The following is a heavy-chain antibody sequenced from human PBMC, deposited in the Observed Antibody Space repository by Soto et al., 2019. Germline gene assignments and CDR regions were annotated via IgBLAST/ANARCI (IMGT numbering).Heavy chain of an antibody. Sequence: QVQLVESGGGVVQPGRSLRLSCTASGFILNIFGMLWVRQAPGRGLEWLTLISYDGGQEYYADSVKGRFTISRDNSKNTLYLQMNSLRTEDTAVYYCAKLDGSGTYHHSPFDFWGQGTLVTVSS. D-gene: IGHD3-10*01. CDR2: ISYDGGQE. CDR1: GFILNIFG. V-gene: IGHV3-30*18. CDR3: AKLDGSGTYHHSPFDF. J-gene: IGHJ4*02.